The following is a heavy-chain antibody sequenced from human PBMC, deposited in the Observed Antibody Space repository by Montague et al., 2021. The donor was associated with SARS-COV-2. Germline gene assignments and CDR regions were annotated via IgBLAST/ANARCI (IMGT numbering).Heavy chain of an antibody. CDR2: MYYSGST. CDR3: ARDFDY. Sequence: SETLSLTCTVSGGSISSYYWSRIRQPPGKGLEWIGDMYYSGSTDYNPSLKSRVTLSVDTSKNQFSLKLSSVTAADTAVYYCARDFDYWGQGTLVTVSS. J-gene: IGHJ4*02. V-gene: IGHV4-59*13. CDR1: GGSISSYY.